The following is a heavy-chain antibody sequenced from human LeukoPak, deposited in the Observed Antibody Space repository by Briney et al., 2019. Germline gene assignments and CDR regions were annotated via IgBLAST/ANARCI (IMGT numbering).Heavy chain of an antibody. V-gene: IGHV3-53*01. D-gene: IGHD6-13*01. CDR2: IYSGGST. CDR3: AGRGFIAAAGYFHYGMDV. Sequence: GGSLRLSCAASGFTVSNNYMSWVRQAPGKGLEWVSVIYSGGSTYYADSVKGRFTISRDNSNNTLYLQMNSLRAEDTAVYYCAGRGFIAAAGYFHYGMDVWGQGTTVTVSS. J-gene: IGHJ6*02. CDR1: GFTVSNNY.